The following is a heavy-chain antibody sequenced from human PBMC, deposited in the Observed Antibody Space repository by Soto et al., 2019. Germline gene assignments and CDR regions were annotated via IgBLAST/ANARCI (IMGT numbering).Heavy chain of an antibody. Sequence: QVQLVQSGAEVKKPGSSVKVSCKASGGSFRSYAVNWVRQAPGQGLECLGGIIPIFGTPNYAQKFHGRGSITADESTSTVYMDLISLTSEATAVYYCAYSANHRYFFDSWGQGTLVTVSS. CDR2: IIPIFGTP. CDR3: AYSANHRYFFDS. D-gene: IGHD5-18*01. V-gene: IGHV1-69*12. J-gene: IGHJ5*01. CDR1: GGSFRSYA.